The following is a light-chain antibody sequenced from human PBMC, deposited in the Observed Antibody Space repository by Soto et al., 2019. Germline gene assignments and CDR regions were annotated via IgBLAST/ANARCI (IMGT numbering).Light chain of an antibody. CDR1: QSISSW. CDR2: KAS. Sequence: DIQMTQSPSTLSASVGDRVTMTCRASQSISSWLAWYQQKPGKAPYLLIYKASSLESGVPSRFSGSGSVTEFTLTISCLQPDDFATYYCQQYNSYPWTFGQGTKVEI. CDR3: QQYNSYPWT. V-gene: IGKV1-5*03. J-gene: IGKJ1*01.